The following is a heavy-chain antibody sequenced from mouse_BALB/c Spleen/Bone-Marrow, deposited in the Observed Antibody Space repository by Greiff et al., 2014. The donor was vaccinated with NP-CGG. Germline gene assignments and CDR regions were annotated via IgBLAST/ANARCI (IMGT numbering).Heavy chain of an antibody. CDR1: GYTFTSYV. Sequence: VHVKQSGPELVKPGASVKMSCKASGYTFTSYVMHWVKQKPGQGLEWIGYINPYNDGTKYNEKFKGKATLTSDKSSSTAYMELSSLTSEDSAVYFCASQGVDYFDYWGQGTTLTVSS. D-gene: IGHD3-2*02. V-gene: IGHV1-14*01. J-gene: IGHJ2*01. CDR3: ASQGVDYFDY. CDR2: INPYNDGT.